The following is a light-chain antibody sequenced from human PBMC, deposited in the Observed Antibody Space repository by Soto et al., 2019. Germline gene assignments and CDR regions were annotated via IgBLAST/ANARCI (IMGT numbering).Light chain of an antibody. J-gene: IGKJ4*01. V-gene: IGKV3-15*01. CDR2: GAS. Sequence: EVVMTQSPATLSVSPEERATLSCRASQSVGSNLAWYQQRPGQAPRLLIYGASSRATGIPARISGSGSGTEFTLTIGSLQSEDFAVFYCQQHNNWPLTFGGGTKVEIK. CDR1: QSVGSN. CDR3: QQHNNWPLT.